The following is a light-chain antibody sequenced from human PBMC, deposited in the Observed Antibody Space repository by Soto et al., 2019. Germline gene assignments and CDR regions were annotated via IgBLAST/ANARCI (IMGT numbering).Light chain of an antibody. CDR1: QSVSKY. J-gene: IGKJ1*01. V-gene: IGKV3-20*01. CDR2: GAS. Sequence: EIVLTQSPGTLPLSPGEGATLSCRASQSVSKYLAWYQQKPGQAPRLLIYGASSRATGIPDSFSGSGSGTDFTLTISRLEPEDFAVYYCQQYGGSPQTFGQGTKVDIK. CDR3: QQYGGSPQT.